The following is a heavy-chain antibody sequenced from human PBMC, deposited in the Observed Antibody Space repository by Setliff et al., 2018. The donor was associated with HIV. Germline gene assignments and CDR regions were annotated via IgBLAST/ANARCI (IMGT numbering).Heavy chain of an antibody. Sequence: HPGGSLRLSCAASGFTFATYAMNWVRQAPGEGLEWVSTITDSGDSTYYADSVKGRFTISRDNSKNTLYLQMNSLTDADTALYYCVKVPGSGIVRYFDYWGQGTLVTVSS. CDR1: GFTFATYA. D-gene: IGHD3-22*01. J-gene: IGHJ4*02. CDR2: ITDSGDST. V-gene: IGHV3-23*01. CDR3: VKVPGSGIVRYFDY.